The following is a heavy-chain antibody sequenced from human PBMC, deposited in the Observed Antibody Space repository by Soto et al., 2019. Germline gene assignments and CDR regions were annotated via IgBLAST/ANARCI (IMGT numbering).Heavy chain of an antibody. Sequence: GGSLRLSCAASGFTFSDHYMDWVRQAPGKGPEWVARTRNKAKSYTTEYAASVRGRFTIPRDDSENSLYLQMNSLKIEDTAVYYCARGKAGLNYYYYMDVWGKGTTVTVSS. CDR3: ARGKAGLNYYYYMDV. V-gene: IGHV3-72*01. J-gene: IGHJ6*03. D-gene: IGHD3-16*01. CDR1: GFTFSDHY. CDR2: TRNKAKSYTT.